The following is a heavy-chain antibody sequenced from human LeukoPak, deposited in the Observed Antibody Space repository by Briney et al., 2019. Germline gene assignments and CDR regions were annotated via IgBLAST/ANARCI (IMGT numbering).Heavy chain of an antibody. CDR2: IFPSGGEI. Sequence: GGSLRLSCAASGFTFSTFAMIWVRQPPGKGLEWVSSIFPSGGEIHYADSVRGRFTISRDNSKSILSLQMNSLRAEDTALYYCARDWFTRLGELSPDRAFDYWGQGTLVTVSS. CDR3: ARDWFTRLGELSPDRAFDY. CDR1: GFTFSTFA. D-gene: IGHD3-16*02. J-gene: IGHJ4*02. V-gene: IGHV3-23*01.